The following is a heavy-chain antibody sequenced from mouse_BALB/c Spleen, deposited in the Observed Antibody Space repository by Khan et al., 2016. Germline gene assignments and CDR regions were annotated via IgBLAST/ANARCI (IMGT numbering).Heavy chain of an antibody. V-gene: IGHV5-9-1*01. CDR1: GFTFSSYA. J-gene: IGHJ3*01. Sequence: EVELVESGGGLVKPGGSLKLSCAAAGFTFSSYAMSWVRQTPEKRLEWVATISSGGSYTYYPDSVKGRFTISRDNAKNTLYLQMSSLRSEDTAMYYCANNDVWLAYWGQGTLVTVSA. D-gene: IGHD2-12*01. CDR3: ANNDVWLAY. CDR2: ISSGGSYT.